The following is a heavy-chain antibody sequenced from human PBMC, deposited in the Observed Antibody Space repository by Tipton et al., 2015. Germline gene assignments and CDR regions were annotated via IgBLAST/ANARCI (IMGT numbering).Heavy chain of an antibody. CDR2: VNHSGRN. V-gene: IGHV4-34*01. Sequence: TLSLTCAVYGGSFSDYYWHWIRQPPGKGLEWIGEVNHSGRNNYNLSLKSRVTISVDKFKNQFSLELNSVTAADTAVYYCARVDILLSQGGMDVRGQGTTVTVSS. CDR3: ARVDILLSQGGMDV. J-gene: IGHJ6*02. D-gene: IGHD3-10*01. CDR1: GGSFSDYY.